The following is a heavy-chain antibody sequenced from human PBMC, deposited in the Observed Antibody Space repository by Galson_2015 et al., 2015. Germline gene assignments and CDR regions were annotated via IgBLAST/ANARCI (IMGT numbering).Heavy chain of an antibody. CDR3: TSRSAYMLGGAVDF. CDR2: IRSRGYGGTT. D-gene: IGHD3-16*01. Sequence: SLRLSCATSGFIFSNYAMSWFRQAPGKGLEWVAFIRSRGYGGTTEYAASVEGRFTISRDDSKSIAYLQMNSLKTEDTAIYYCTSRSAYMLGGAVDFRGQGTMVSVSS. J-gene: IGHJ3*01. V-gene: IGHV3-49*03. CDR1: GFIFSNYA.